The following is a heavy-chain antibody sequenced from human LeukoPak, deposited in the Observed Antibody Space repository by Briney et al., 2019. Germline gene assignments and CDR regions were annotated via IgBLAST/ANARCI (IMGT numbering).Heavy chain of an antibody. CDR2: ISGSSRHI. CDR3: ARATPPRAAFDY. V-gene: IGHV3-21*01. D-gene: IGHD6-25*01. J-gene: IGHJ4*02. Sequence: GGSLRLSCAASGLTFSSFSMNWVRQAPGKGLEWVASISGSSRHIYYASSVRGRFTVSRDNANNSLQLQMNSLRPDDTAVYYCARATPPRAAFDYWGPGTLVTVSS. CDR1: GLTFSSFS.